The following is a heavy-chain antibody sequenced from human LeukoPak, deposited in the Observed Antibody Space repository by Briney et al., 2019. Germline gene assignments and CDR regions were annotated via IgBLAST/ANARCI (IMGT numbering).Heavy chain of an antibody. CDR2: INRSGSA. Sequence: PSETLSLTCAVYGGSFSGYYWSWIRQPPGKGLEWIGEINRSGSANYNPSLKSRVTISVDTSKNQFSLKLSSVTAADTAVYYCARGFPYYCDSSGYWGQGTLVTVSS. CDR3: ARGFPYYCDSSGY. D-gene: IGHD3-22*01. CDR1: GGSFSGYY. V-gene: IGHV4-34*01. J-gene: IGHJ4*02.